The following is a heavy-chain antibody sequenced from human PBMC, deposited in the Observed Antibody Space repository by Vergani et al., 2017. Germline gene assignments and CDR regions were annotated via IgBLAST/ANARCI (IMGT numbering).Heavy chain of an antibody. D-gene: IGHD2-21*02. J-gene: IGHJ4*02. CDR1: GFPFSTYG. Sequence: QVQLVESGGGVVQPGESLRLSCAASGFPFSTYGMHWVRQAPGKGLVWVAFIQKDGIDKFYADSVRGRFTISRDISKNTLYLEMNSLSAEDTALYYCAKYLRDSTDGLPDSWGPGTLVIVSS. V-gene: IGHV3-30*02. CDR3: AKYLRDSTDGLPDS. CDR2: IQKDGIDK.